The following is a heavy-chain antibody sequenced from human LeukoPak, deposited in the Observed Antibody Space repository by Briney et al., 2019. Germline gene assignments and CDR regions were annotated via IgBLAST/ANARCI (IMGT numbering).Heavy chain of an antibody. V-gene: IGHV3-66*01. Sequence: GGSLRLSCAASGFTVSSNYMSWVRQAPGKGLEWVSVIYSGGSPYYADSVKGRFTISRDNSKNTLYLQMNSLRAEDTAVYYCARGAYSSSWSWFDPWGQGTLVTVSS. D-gene: IGHD6-13*01. CDR1: GFTVSSNY. CDR2: IYSGGSP. J-gene: IGHJ5*02. CDR3: ARGAYSSSWSWFDP.